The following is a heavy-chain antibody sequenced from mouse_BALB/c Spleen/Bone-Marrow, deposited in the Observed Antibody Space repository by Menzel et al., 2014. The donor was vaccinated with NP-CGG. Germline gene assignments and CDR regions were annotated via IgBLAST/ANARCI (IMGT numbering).Heavy chain of an antibody. CDR3: TRDRGDY. D-gene: IGHD3-1*01. Sequence: EVKLMESGGGLVKPGGSLKLSCAASGFIFSYYAMSWVRQSPEKRLEWVAEISSGGSYTYYPDTVTGRLTISRDNAKNTLYLEMSSLRSEDTAMYYCTRDRGDYWGQGTSVTVSS. CDR2: ISSGGSYT. CDR1: GFIFSYYA. J-gene: IGHJ4*01. V-gene: IGHV5-9-4*01.